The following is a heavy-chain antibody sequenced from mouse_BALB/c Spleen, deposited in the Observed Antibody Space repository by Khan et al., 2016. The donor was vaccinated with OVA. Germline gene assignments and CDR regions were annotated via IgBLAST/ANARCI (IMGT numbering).Heavy chain of an antibody. D-gene: IGHD2-14*01. J-gene: IGHJ4*01. CDR3: ARDYYRYDGYAMDY. V-gene: IGHV1S41*01. CDR2: IAPGSGSP. Sequence: DLVKPGASVKLSCKASGYSFTNYWINWIKQRPGQGLEWIGRIAPGSGSPYYNEMFKGKATLTVDTSSSTAYIQLSSLSSEDSAVYFCARDYYRYDGYAMDYWGQGPSVTVSS. CDR1: GYSFTNYW.